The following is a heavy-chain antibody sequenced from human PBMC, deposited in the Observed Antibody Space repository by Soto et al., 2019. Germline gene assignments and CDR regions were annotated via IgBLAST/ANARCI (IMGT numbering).Heavy chain of an antibody. CDR1: GYSFTSYG. J-gene: IGHJ6*02. CDR2: IYPGDSDT. V-gene: IGHV5-51*01. Sequence: GASLKLSCKGSGYSFTSYGIGWVPQMPGEGLEWMGIIYPGDSDTRYSPSFQGQVTISADKSISTAYLQWSSLKASDTAMYYRARHEGDVGPYGMDVWGQGTTVTVSS. CDR3: ARHEGDVGPYGMDV. D-gene: IGHD1-26*01.